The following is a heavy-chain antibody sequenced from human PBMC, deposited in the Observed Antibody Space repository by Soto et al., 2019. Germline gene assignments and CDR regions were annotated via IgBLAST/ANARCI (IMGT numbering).Heavy chain of an antibody. CDR2: IYYSGGT. J-gene: IGHJ5*02. CDR1: GGSISNSANH. CDR3: EKGVRGVPNWFDP. Sequence: QVQLQESGPGLVRPSQTLSLSCTVSGGSISNSANHWSWIRQHPGEGLEWIGYIYYSGGTYYGPSLKGQVTMSIDASKNQLSLKLSSVTAADTAVYYCEKGVRGVPNWFDPWGQGTLVTVSS. D-gene: IGHD3-10*01. V-gene: IGHV4-31*01.